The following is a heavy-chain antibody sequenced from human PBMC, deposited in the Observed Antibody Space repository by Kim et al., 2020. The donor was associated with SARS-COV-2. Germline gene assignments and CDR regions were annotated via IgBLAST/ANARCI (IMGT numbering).Heavy chain of an antibody. D-gene: IGHD3-22*01. V-gene: IGHV3-23*01. CDR3: AKGLHYYDSSGYLD. CDR1: GFTFSSYA. Sequence: GGSLRLSCAASGFTFSSYAMTWVRQAPGKGLEWVSAINTNVAATYYADSVRGRFTIFRDNSKNTLYLQMNSLRAEDTALYYCAKGLHYYDSSGYLDWGQGTQVTVSS. J-gene: IGHJ4*02. CDR2: INTNVAAT.